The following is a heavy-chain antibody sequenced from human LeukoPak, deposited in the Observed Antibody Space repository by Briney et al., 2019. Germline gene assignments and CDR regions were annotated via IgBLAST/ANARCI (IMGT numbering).Heavy chain of an antibody. Sequence: GASVKVSCKASGYTFTSYGISWVRQAPGQGLEWMGWISAYNGNTNYAQKLQGRVTMTTDTSTSTAYMELRSLRSDDTAVYYCARDGDVVVVAATQGGALDIWGQGTMVTVSS. V-gene: IGHV1-18*01. CDR3: ARDGDVVVVAATQGGALDI. CDR1: GYTFTSYG. CDR2: ISAYNGNT. J-gene: IGHJ3*02. D-gene: IGHD2-15*01.